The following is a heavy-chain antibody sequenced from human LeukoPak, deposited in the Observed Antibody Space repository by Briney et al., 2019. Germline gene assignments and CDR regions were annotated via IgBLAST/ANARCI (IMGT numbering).Heavy chain of an antibody. D-gene: IGHD5/OR15-5a*01. J-gene: IGHJ6*02. CDR3: ARRVGDSYFYGMDL. CDR1: GFTFSASP. CDR2: IRSGPYSYAT. Sequence: GGSLRLSCAASGFTFSASPIHWVRQASGRGLEWVGRIRSGPYSYATACAESVKGRCTISRDDSENTAYLQLSSLKTEDTAVYYCARRVGDSYFYGMDLWGQGTPVIVSS. V-gene: IGHV3-73*01.